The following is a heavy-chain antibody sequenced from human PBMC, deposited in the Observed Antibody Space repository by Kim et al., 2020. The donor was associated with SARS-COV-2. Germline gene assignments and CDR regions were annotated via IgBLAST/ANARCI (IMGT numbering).Heavy chain of an antibody. CDR3: AKVFLPYNWNYRGHYGMDV. J-gene: IGHJ6*02. Sequence: GGSLRLSCAASGFTFSNYDMHWVRQAPGKGLEWVAVVSYDGSNKYYADSVKGRFTISRDNSKNTLYLEMNSLRAEDTAVYYCAKVFLPYNWNYRGHYGMDVWGQGTTVTVSS. D-gene: IGHD1-7*01. CDR2: VSYDGSNK. V-gene: IGHV3-30*18. CDR1: GFTFSNYD.